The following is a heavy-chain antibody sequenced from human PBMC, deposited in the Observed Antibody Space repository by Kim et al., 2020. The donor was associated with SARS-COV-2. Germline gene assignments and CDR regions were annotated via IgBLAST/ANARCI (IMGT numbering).Heavy chain of an antibody. CDR1: GFTFSSYS. CDR2: ISSSSSTI. J-gene: IGHJ6*02. Sequence: GGSLRLSCAASGFTFSSYSMNWVRQAPGKGLEWVSYISSSSSTIYYADSVKGRFTISRDNAKNSLYLQMNSLRDEDTAVYYCARDYEGGSFNYYYYYGMEVWGQGTTVTVSS. V-gene: IGHV3-48*02. CDR3: ARDYEGGSFNYYYYYGMEV. D-gene: IGHD2-15*01.